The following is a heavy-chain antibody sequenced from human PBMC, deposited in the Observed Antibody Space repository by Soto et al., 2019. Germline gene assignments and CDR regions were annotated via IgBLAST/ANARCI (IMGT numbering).Heavy chain of an antibody. D-gene: IGHD3-10*01. V-gene: IGHV4-59*01. CDR3: ARVRFGEPIDY. CDR1: GDSISRNY. Sequence: TSETLSLTCSVSGDSISRNYWSWVRQPPGKGLEWIGYIYYSGSTNDNPSLKSRVTISIDTSKNQFSLKLSSVTAADTAVYYCARVRFGEPIDYWGQGTLVTVSS. J-gene: IGHJ4*02. CDR2: IYYSGST.